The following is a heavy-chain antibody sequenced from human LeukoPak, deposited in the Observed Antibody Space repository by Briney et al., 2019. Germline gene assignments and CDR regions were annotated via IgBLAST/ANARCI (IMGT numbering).Heavy chain of an antibody. CDR2: ISSRGSTI. V-gene: IGHV3-11*04. CDR3: ARVRNYDFWSGHKAAFDI. J-gene: IGHJ3*02. Sequence: GGSLRLSCAAAGFTFSDYYMSWIRQAPGKGVEWVSYISSRGSTIYYADSVKGRFTISRDNAKNSLYLQMNSLRAEDTAVYYCARVRNYDFWSGHKAAFDIWGQGTMVTVSS. D-gene: IGHD3-3*01. CDR1: GFTFSDYY.